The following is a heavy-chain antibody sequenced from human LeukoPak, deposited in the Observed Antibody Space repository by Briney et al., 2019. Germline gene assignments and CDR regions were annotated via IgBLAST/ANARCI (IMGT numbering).Heavy chain of an antibody. CDR2: VNSDGIIT. CDR3: VRSDWFDN. J-gene: IGHJ5*02. V-gene: IGHV3-74*03. Sequence: PGGSLRLSCAASGFIFSNYGMHWVRQAPGKGLVWVSRVNSDGIITKYADSVKGRFTISRDNAKNTLYLQMNSLRAEDTAMYYCVRSDWFDNWGQGTLVTVSS. CDR1: GFIFSNYG.